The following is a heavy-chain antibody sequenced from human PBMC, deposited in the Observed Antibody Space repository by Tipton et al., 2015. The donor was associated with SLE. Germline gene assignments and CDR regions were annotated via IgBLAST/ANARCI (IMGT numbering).Heavy chain of an antibody. Sequence: TLSLTCTVSGGSISSYYWSWIRQPPGKGLEWIGYINYSGSTNYNPFLKSRVTISVDRSKNQYSLRLTSVTAADTAVYYCATGPGGWLQSPEYFQHWGQGTLATVSS. D-gene: IGHD5-24*01. V-gene: IGHV4-59*01. J-gene: IGHJ1*01. CDR3: ATGPGGWLQSPEYFQH. CDR1: GGSISSYY. CDR2: INYSGST.